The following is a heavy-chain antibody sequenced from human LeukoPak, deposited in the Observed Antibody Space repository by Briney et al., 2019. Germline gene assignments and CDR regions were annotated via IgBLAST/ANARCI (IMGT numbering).Heavy chain of an antibody. J-gene: IGHJ4*02. D-gene: IGHD3-3*01. Sequence: GGSLRLSCAASGFTFSSYAMSWVRQAPGKGLEWVSAISGSGGSTYYADSVKGRFAISRDNSKNTLYLQMNSLRAEDTAVYYCAKEGGYYTLILPFDYWGQGTLVTVSS. V-gene: IGHV3-23*01. CDR1: GFTFSSYA. CDR3: AKEGGYYTLILPFDY. CDR2: ISGSGGST.